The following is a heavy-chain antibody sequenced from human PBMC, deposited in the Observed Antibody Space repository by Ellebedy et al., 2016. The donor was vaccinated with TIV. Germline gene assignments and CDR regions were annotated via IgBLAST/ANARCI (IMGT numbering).Heavy chain of an antibody. D-gene: IGHD3-10*02. V-gene: IGHV4-59*08. CDR2: IYYSGST. J-gene: IGHJ5*02. CDR1: GGSISSYY. CDR3: ATLRGPVRGLIRWFDP. Sequence: MPSETLSLTCTVSGGSISSYYWSWIRQPPGKGLEWIGYIYYSGSTNYNPSLKSRFTISADTSKNQLSLKLNSVTAADTAVYYCATLRGPVRGLIRWFDPWGQGTPVIVSS.